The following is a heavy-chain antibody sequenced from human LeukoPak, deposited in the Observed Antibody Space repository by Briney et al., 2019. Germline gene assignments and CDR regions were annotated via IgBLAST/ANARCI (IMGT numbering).Heavy chain of an antibody. J-gene: IGHJ4*02. CDR3: AKDRGGWPKFFEH. CDR2: ISGSGGST. V-gene: IGHV3-23*01. D-gene: IGHD6-19*01. CDR1: KFTFSSFS. Sequence: PGGSLRLSCAASKFTFSSFSMSWVRQAPGKGLEWVSAISGSGGSTYYADSVKGRFTISRDNSKNTLFLQMNSLRAEDTAVYYCAKDRGGWPKFFEHWGQGILVTVSS.